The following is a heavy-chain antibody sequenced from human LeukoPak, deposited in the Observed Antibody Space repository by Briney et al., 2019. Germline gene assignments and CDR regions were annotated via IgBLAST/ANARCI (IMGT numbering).Heavy chain of an antibody. CDR3: AKSHSSSWYDY. CDR1: GFTFSNYG. CDR2: ISYDGSNK. Sequence: GRSLRLSCAASGFTFSNYGKHWVRQAPRTRLEWVAVISYDGSNKYYADSVKGRFTISRDNSKNTLYLQMNSLRAEDTAVYYCAKSHSSSWYDYWGQGTLVTVSS. V-gene: IGHV3-30*18. J-gene: IGHJ4*02. D-gene: IGHD6-13*01.